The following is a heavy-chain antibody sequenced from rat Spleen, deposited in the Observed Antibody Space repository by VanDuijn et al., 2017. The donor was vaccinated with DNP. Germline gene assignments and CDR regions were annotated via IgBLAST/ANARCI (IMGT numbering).Heavy chain of an antibody. J-gene: IGHJ2*01. CDR1: GFTFSDYA. CDR3: VTSGYMGFDC. V-gene: IGHV5-17*01. D-gene: IGHD1-4*01. CDR2: IIYDGSSI. Sequence: EVQLVESGGGLVQPGRSLKLSCAASGFTFSDYAMAWVRQAPKKSLEWVATIIYDGSSIYYRDSVKGRFTISRDNARNTLYLQMDSLRSEDTATYYCVTSGYMGFDCWGQGVMVTVSS.